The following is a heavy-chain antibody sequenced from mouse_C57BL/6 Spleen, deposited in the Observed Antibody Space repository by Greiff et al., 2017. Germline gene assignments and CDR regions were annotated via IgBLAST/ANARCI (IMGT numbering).Heavy chain of an antibody. CDR1: GYSFTDYN. Sequence: VQLKQSGPELVKPGASVKISCKASGYSFTDYNMNWVKQSNGKSLEWIGVINPNYGTTSYNQKFKGKATLTVDQSSSTAYMQLNSLTSEDSAVYYCAQITTVVPYYFDYWGQGTTLTVSS. D-gene: IGHD1-1*01. V-gene: IGHV1-39*01. CDR2: INPNYGTT. CDR3: AQITTVVPYYFDY. J-gene: IGHJ2*01.